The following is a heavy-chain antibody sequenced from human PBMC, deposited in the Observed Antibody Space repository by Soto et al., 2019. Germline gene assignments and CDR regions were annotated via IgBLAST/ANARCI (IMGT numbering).Heavy chain of an antibody. CDR3: ASRRYGYTFYAY. Sequence: QVQLQESGPGLVKPSQTLSLTCTVSGGSISSGDYYWSWIRQPPGKGLEWIGYIYYSGSTYYNPSLKSRLTLSVDTSKTQFSLKLSSVTAADTAVYYCASRRYGYTFYAYWGQGTLVTVSS. D-gene: IGHD5-18*01. V-gene: IGHV4-30-4*01. CDR2: IYYSGST. CDR1: GGSISSGDYY. J-gene: IGHJ4*02.